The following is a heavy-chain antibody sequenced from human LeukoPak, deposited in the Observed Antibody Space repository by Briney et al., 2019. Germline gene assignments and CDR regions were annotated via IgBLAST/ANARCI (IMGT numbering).Heavy chain of an antibody. Sequence: PSETLSLTCTVSGGSISSSSYYWGWIRQPPGKGLEWIGSIYYSGSTNYNPSLKSRVTISVDTSKNQFSLKLSSVTAADAAVYYCARANGYNGELLPIYYYYYMDVWGKGTTVTVSS. CDR2: IYYSGST. D-gene: IGHD1-26*01. CDR1: GGSISSSSYY. J-gene: IGHJ6*03. V-gene: IGHV4-39*07. CDR3: ARANGYNGELLPIYYYYYMDV.